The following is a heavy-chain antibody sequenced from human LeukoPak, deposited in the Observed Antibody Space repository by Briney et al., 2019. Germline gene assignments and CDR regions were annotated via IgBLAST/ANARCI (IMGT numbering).Heavy chain of an antibody. Sequence: GGSLRLSCAASGFTVRSNYMSWVRQAPGKGLEWVSVIYSGGSTYYADSVKGRFTISRDNSKNTLYLQMNSLRAEDTAVYYCARGGGSYYNYYYYYMDVWGKGTTVTISS. CDR3: ARGGGSYYNYYYYYMDV. CDR2: IYSGGST. V-gene: IGHV3-66*01. CDR1: GFTVRSNY. D-gene: IGHD1-26*01. J-gene: IGHJ6*03.